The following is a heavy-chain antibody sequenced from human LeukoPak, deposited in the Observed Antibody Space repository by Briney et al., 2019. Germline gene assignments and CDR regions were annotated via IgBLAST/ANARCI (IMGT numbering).Heavy chain of an antibody. CDR2: ISAYNGNT. D-gene: IGHD1-26*01. J-gene: IGHJ4*02. CDR3: ARDRRQGATRWRNFDY. Sequence: GASVKVSCKASGYTFTSYGISWVRQAPGQGLEWMGWISAYNGNTNYAQKLQGRVTMTTDTSTSTAYMELRSLRSDDTAVYYCARDRRQGATRWRNFDYWGQGTLVTVSS. V-gene: IGHV1-18*01. CDR1: GYTFTSYG.